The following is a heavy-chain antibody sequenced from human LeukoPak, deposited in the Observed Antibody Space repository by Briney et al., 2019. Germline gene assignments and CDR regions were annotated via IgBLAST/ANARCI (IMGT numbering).Heavy chain of an antibody. D-gene: IGHD3-3*01. CDR1: GFTFSRYA. V-gene: IGHV3-30-3*01. CDR3: ARDGGYDFWSGYYQDY. Sequence: GRSLRLSCATSGFTFSRYAMHWVRQAPGKGLEWVALISYDANIGSNKYYADSVKGRFTISRDNSKNTLYLQMNSLRAEDTVVYYCARDGGYDFWSGYYQDYWGQGTLVTVSS. CDR2: ISYDANIGSNK. J-gene: IGHJ4*02.